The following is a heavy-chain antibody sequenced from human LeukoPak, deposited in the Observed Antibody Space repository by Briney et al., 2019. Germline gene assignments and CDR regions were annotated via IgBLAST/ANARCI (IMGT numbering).Heavy chain of an antibody. CDR3: VRDRASMIVVIISPDAFDI. CDR2: ISAYNGDT. J-gene: IGHJ3*02. Sequence: GASVKVSCKASGYTFSSYGISWVRQAAGQGLEWMGWISAYNGDTNYAQKFQGRVTMTTDTSTSTAYMEVRSLRSDDTAVYYCVRDRASMIVVIISPDAFDIWGQGTMVTVSS. V-gene: IGHV1-18*01. CDR1: GYTFSSYG. D-gene: IGHD3-22*01.